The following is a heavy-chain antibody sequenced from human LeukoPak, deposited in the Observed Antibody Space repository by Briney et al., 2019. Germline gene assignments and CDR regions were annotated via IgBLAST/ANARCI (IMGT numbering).Heavy chain of an antibody. CDR3: ARSYCSGGSCYSFDY. CDR2: IWCDGNNK. D-gene: IGHD2-15*01. J-gene: IGHJ4*02. V-gene: IGHV3-33*01. Sequence: GGSLRLSCAQSGVTFSNCSMHWVRQAPGRGLERGAVIWCDGNNKYYADSVKGRFTISRDNSKNTLYLQMNSLRAEDTAVYYCARSYCSGGSCYSFDYWGQGTLVTVSS. CDR1: GVTFSNCS.